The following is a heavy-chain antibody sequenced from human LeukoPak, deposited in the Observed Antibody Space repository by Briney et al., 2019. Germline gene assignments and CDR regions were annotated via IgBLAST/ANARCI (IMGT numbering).Heavy chain of an antibody. J-gene: IGHJ4*02. CDR3: ARALGSGWPFDY. Sequence: SETLSLTCTVSGGSISSYYWSWIRQPPGKGLEWIGYIYYSGSTNYNPSLKSRVTISVDTSKNQFSLKLSSVTAADTAVYYCARALGSGWPFDYWGQGTLVTVSS. CDR1: GGSISSYY. V-gene: IGHV4-59*01. CDR2: IYYSGST. D-gene: IGHD6-19*01.